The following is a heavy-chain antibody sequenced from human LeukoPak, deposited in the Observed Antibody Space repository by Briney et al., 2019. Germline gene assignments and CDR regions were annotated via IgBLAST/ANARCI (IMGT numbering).Heavy chain of an antibody. Sequence: ASVKVSCKASGYTFTSYDINWVRQATGQGLEWMGWMNPNSGNTGYAQKFQGRVTMTRNTSISTAYMELSSLRSEDTAVYYCARGRGYDSSGYSLTLVDYWGQGTLVTVSS. J-gene: IGHJ4*02. CDR3: ARGRGYDSSGYSLTLVDY. V-gene: IGHV1-8*01. CDR1: GYTFTSYD. D-gene: IGHD3-22*01. CDR2: MNPNSGNT.